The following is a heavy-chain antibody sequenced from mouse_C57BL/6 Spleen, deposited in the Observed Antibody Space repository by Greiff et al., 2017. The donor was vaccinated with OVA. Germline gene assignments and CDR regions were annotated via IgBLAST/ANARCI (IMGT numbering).Heavy chain of an antibody. J-gene: IGHJ2*01. CDR1: GYTFTSYW. Sequence: VQLQQPGAELVKPGASVKLSCKASGYTFTSYWMHWVKQRPGQGLEWIGMIHPNSGSTNYNEKFKSKATLTVDKSSSTAYMQLSSLTSEDSAVYYCARSGTTVVATGDYFDYWGQGTTLTVSS. CDR3: ARSGTTVVATGDYFDY. CDR2: IHPNSGST. V-gene: IGHV1-64*01. D-gene: IGHD1-1*01.